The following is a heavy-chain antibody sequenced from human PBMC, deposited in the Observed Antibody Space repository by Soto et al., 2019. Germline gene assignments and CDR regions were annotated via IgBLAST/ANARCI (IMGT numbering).Heavy chain of an antibody. CDR3: ARLRPSGTSDY. Sequence: SETLSLTCTVSGDSMTNYYWNWLRQPPGKGLEWIGYIYYSGSTNYNPSLKSRVTISVDTPKNQFSLKLSSVTAADTAIYYCARLRPSGTSDYWGQGTLVTVSS. CDR1: GDSMTNYY. J-gene: IGHJ4*02. V-gene: IGHV4-59*08. CDR2: IYYSGST. D-gene: IGHD1-26*01.